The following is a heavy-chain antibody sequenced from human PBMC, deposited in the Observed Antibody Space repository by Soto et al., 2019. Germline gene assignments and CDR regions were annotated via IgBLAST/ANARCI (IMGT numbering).Heavy chain of an antibody. V-gene: IGHV1-2*04. CDR3: ARGATYYDFWSGYSAPAPNWFDP. Sequence: ASVKVSCKASGYTFTGYYMHWVRQAPGQGLEWMGWINPNSGGTNYAQKFQGWVTMTRDTSISTAYMELSRLRSDDTAVYYCARGATYYDFWSGYSAPAPNWFDPWGQGTLVTVS. D-gene: IGHD3-3*01. CDR1: GYTFTGYY. J-gene: IGHJ5*02. CDR2: INPNSGGT.